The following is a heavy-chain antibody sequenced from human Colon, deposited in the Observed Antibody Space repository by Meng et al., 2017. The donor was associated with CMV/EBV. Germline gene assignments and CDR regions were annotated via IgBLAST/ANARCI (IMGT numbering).Heavy chain of an antibody. V-gene: IGHV3-21*06. Sequence: GGSLSLSCAASGFMFSTYIMNWVRQAPGKGLEWVSSISYGSTYVEYADSVLGRFTITRDNAETSLYLQMDSLRVEDTAVYYCVRESTSSSYDYWGQGTLVTVSS. CDR1: GFMFSTYI. D-gene: IGHD6-13*01. CDR2: ISYGSTYV. J-gene: IGHJ4*02. CDR3: VRESTSSSYDY.